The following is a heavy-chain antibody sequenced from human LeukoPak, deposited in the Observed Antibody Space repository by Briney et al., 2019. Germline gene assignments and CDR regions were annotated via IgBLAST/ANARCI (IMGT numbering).Heavy chain of an antibody. CDR1: GFTCTNYA. J-gene: IGHJ4*02. Sequence: GRSLRLSCAASGFTCTNYAMHWVRQAPGKGLEWVAVILHDGTNKYADSVKGRFTISRDDSKNTLYLQMNSLRAEDTAVYYCARDDGNSIDYWGQGTLVTVSS. CDR3: ARDDGNSIDY. V-gene: IGHV3-30*04. D-gene: IGHD1/OR15-1a*01. CDR2: ILHDGTNK.